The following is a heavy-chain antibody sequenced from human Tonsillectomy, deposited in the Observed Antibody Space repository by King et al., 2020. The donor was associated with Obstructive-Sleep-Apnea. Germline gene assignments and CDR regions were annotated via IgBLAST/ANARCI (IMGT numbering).Heavy chain of an antibody. CDR2: IWFDGTNK. J-gene: IGHJ6*02. V-gene: IGHV3-33*01. CDR1: GFTFSTYG. D-gene: IGHD5-12*01. CDR3: GRGDSGYDFHYYYYAMDV. Sequence: VQLVESGGGVVQPGRSLRLSCTASGFTFSTYGMHWVRQAPGKGLEWVAVIWFDGTNKYYVDSVKGRFTISRDNSKNMLYLQMNSLRAEDTAVYYCGRGDSGYDFHYYYYAMDVWGQGTTVTVSS.